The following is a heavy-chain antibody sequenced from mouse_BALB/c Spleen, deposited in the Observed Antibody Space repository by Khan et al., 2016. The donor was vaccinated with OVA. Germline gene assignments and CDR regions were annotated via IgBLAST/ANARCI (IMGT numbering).Heavy chain of an antibody. D-gene: IGHD1-1*01. J-gene: IGHJ4*01. Sequence: EVQLQESGPSLVKPSQTLSLTCSVTGDSITSGFWNWIRKFPGNKFEYLGYITYSGNTYYNPSLLSRISITQDTSKSQYYLQLNSVTTEDTTTEYCARSYGSWAMDYWGQGTSVTVSS. CDR3: ARSYGSWAMDY. CDR2: ITYSGNT. CDR1: GDSITSGF. V-gene: IGHV3-8*02.